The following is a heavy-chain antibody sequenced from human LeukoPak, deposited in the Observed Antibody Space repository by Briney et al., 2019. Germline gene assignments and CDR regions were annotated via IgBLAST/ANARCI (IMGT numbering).Heavy chain of an antibody. V-gene: IGHV4-30-4*01. CDR1: GGSISSGDYY. Sequence: SETLSLTCTVSGGSISSGDYYWSWIRQPPGKGLEWIGYIYYSGSTYYNPSLKSRVTISVDTSKNQFSLKLSSVTAADTAVYYCARDGGWSPERSNYDFWSGYFPARGTYYYGMDVWGQGTTVTVSS. J-gene: IGHJ6*02. D-gene: IGHD3-3*01. CDR2: IYYSGST. CDR3: ARDGGWSPERSNYDFWSGYFPARGTYYYGMDV.